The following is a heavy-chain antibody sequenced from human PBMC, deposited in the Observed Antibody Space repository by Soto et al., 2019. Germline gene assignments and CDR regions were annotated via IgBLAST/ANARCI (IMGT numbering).Heavy chain of an antibody. CDR2: IGGSGSNT. V-gene: IGHV3-23*01. CDR1: GFTFSGYA. J-gene: IGHJ4*02. Sequence: QPGGSLRLSCAASGFTFSGYAMNWFRQAQGKGMGGVSGIGGSGSNTYYADSGKGRFRISRDKSKNTLYLQMYRRRAGDKAAYECVNGGGRGGSFHTCVDYWGQGTLVTVSS. D-gene: IGHD1-26*01. CDR3: VNGGGRGGSFHTCVDY.